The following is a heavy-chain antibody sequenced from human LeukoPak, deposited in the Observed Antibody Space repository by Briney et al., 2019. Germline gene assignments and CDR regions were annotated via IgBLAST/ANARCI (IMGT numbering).Heavy chain of an antibody. CDR2: INHSGST. J-gene: IGHJ5*02. D-gene: IGHD3-16*01. CDR3: AGESGSYLWRSWLNP. CDR1: GGSFSGYY. V-gene: IGHV4-34*01. Sequence: PSETLSLTCAVYGGSFSGYYWSWIRQPPGKGLEWIGEINHSGSTNYNPSLKSRVTISVDTSKNQFSLKLNSVTAADTAVYYCAGESGSYLWRSWLNPWGQGTLVTVFS.